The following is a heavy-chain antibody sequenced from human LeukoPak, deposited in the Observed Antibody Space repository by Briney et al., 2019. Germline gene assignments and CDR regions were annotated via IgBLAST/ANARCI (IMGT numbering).Heavy chain of an antibody. CDR1: GFTFSTYA. CDR2: ISSTSNYI. D-gene: IGHD2-2*01. V-gene: IGHV3-21*01. CDR3: ARDEFEYCSGSSCALRYDY. Sequence: GGSLRLSCAASGFTFSTYAISWVRQAPGKGLEWVSCISSTSNYIFYADSVRGRFTISRDNAKNSLYLQMDSLRAEDTAVYYCARDEFEYCSGSSCALRYDYWGQGTLVTVSS. J-gene: IGHJ4*02.